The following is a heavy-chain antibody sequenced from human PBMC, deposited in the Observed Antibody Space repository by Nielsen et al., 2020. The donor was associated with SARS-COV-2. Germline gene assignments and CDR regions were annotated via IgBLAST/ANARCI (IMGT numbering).Heavy chain of an antibody. J-gene: IGHJ5*02. D-gene: IGHD3-10*01. CDR2: IYHSGST. V-gene: IGHV4-38-2*02. CDR3: ARDKGYYGSESWGNWFDP. CDR1: GYSISSGYY. Sequence: SETLSLTCTVSGYSISSGYYWGWIRQPPGKGLEWIGSIYHSGSTYYNPSLKSRVTISVDTSKNQFSLKLSSVTAADTAVYYCARDKGYYGSESWGNWFDPWGQGTLVTVSS.